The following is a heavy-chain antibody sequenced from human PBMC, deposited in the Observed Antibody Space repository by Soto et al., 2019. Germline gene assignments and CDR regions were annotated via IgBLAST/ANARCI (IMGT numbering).Heavy chain of an antibody. CDR3: ARGGRFLECLLFLHNWFDP. J-gene: IGHJ5*02. V-gene: IGHV4-34*01. CDR2: INHSGST. D-gene: IGHD3-3*01. Sequence: QVQLQQWGAGLLKPSETLSLTCAVYGGSFSGYYWSWIRQPPGKGLEWIGEINHSGSTNYNPSLKSLVTISVDTSENQFSLKLSSVTAADTAVYYCARGGRFLECLLFLHNWFDPWGQGTLVTVSS. CDR1: GGSFSGYY.